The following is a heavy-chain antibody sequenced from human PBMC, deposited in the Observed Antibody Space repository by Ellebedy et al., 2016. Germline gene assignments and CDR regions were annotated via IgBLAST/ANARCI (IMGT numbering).Heavy chain of an antibody. CDR1: GNTFTGYY. J-gene: IGHJ4*02. D-gene: IGHD3-10*01. CDR3: ARRGVAAGKFDY. Sequence: ASVKVSCKASGNTFTGYYTHWVRQAPGQGLEWMGWINPNSGNTNYAQSLQGRVTMTTDTSTNTAYMELKSLISNDTAVYYCARRGVAAGKFDYWGQGTLVTVSS. V-gene: IGHV1-18*04. CDR2: INPNSGNT.